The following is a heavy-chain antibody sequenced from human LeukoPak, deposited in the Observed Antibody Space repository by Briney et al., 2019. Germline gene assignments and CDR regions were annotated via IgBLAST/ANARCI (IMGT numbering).Heavy chain of an antibody. J-gene: IGHJ4*02. V-gene: IGHV4-30-4*08. CDR1: GGSVSSGDYY. CDR2: IYYSGST. D-gene: IGHD2/OR15-2a*01. Sequence: PSETLSLTCTVSGGSVSSGDYYWSWIRQHPGKGLEWIGYIYYSGSTYYNPSLKSRVTMSVDTSKNQFSLKLNSATAADTAVYYCARRLSTRSYYLDDWGQGTLVTVSS. CDR3: ARRLSTRSYYLDD.